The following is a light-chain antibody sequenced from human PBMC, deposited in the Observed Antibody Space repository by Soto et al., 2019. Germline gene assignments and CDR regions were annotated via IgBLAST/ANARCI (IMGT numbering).Light chain of an antibody. J-gene: IGKJ2*01. V-gene: IGKV3-15*01. CDR1: QAIRSD. CDR2: DVS. CDR3: QHFGTSPPYT. Sequence: EIVMTQSPVALSVSPGERATLSCRASQAIRSDLAWYQQKPGQAPRLLISDVSTRATGIPARFNGSGSGTEFTLAISSLQFEDFVVYCCQHFGTSPPYTFGQGTKLEI.